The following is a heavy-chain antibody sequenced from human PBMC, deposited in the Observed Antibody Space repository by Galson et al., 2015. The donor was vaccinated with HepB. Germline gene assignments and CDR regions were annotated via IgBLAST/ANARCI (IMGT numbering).Heavy chain of an antibody. Sequence: SLRLSCAASGFTFSSYGMHWVRQAPGKGLEWVAVIWYDGSNKYYADSVKGRFTISRDNSKNTLYLQMKSLRAEDTAVYYCARLQWLPPDNYYYGMDVWGQGTTVTVSS. CDR2: IWYDGSNK. V-gene: IGHV3-33*08. CDR3: ARLQWLPPDNYYYGMDV. J-gene: IGHJ6*02. D-gene: IGHD6-19*01. CDR1: GFTFSSYG.